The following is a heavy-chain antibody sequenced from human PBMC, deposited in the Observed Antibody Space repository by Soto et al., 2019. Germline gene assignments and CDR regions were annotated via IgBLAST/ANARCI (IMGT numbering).Heavy chain of an antibody. J-gene: IGHJ4*02. CDR2: INAGNGKT. CDR1: GYTFTNYA. Sequence: HGQLVQSGAEEKKPGASVKVSCKASGYTFTNYAMHWVRQDPGHRLEWMGWINAGNGKTKYSQKFQGRVTITRDTSARTAYMELSSLRSEDTAVYYCARRSGDYLIEDYWGQGTLVTVSS. D-gene: IGHD3-22*01. CDR3: ARRSGDYLIEDY. V-gene: IGHV1-3*05.